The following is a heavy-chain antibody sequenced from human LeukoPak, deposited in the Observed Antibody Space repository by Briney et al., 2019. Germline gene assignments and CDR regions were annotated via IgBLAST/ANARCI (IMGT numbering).Heavy chain of an antibody. Sequence: GGSLRLSCAASGFTFSSYAMSWVRQAPGKGLEWVSAISGSGGNTYYADSVKGRLTISRDNSKNTLYLQMNSLRAEDTAVYYCAKIVGAAVGDYWGQGTLVTVSS. J-gene: IGHJ4*02. V-gene: IGHV3-23*01. CDR1: GFTFSSYA. CDR3: AKIVGAAVGDY. D-gene: IGHD1-26*01. CDR2: ISGSGGNT.